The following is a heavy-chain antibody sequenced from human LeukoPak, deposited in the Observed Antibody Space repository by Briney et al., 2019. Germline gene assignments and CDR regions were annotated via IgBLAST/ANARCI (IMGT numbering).Heavy chain of an antibody. V-gene: IGHV3-21*06. J-gene: IGHJ5*02. D-gene: IGHD6-13*01. CDR2: INSRSNDI. CDR3: AREGRAYRYSSSWYPTPSWFDP. CDR1: GFSFSDYS. Sequence: KTGGSLRLSCVASGFSFSDYSMNWVRQAPGKGLEWVSSINSRSNDIYYADSVKGRFTISRDNAKNSLYLQMNSLRAEDTAVYYCAREGRAYRYSSSWYPTPSWFDPWGQGTLVTVSS.